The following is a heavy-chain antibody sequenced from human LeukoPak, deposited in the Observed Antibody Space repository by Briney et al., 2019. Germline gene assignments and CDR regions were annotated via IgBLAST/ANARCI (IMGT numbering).Heavy chain of an antibody. J-gene: IGHJ4*02. V-gene: IGHV3-23*01. CDR3: AKDGGGSNGGFDY. CDR1: GFTFSSYA. Sequence: GGSLRLSCAASGFTFSSYARSWVRQAPGKGLEWVSAISGSGGSTYYADSVKGRFTISRDNSKNTLYLQMNSLRAEDTAVYYCAKDGGGSNGGFDYWGQGTLVTVSS. CDR2: ISGSGGST. D-gene: IGHD1-26*01.